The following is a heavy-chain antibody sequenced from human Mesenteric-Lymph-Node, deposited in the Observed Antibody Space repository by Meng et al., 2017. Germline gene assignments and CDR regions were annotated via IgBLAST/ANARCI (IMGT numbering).Heavy chain of an antibody. CDR1: GFTFSDYY. D-gene: IGHD4-11*01. V-gene: IGHV3-11*01. CDR2: ISSSGSTI. Sequence: LSLTCAASGFTFSDYYMSWIRQAPGKGLEWVSYISSSGSTIYYADSVKGRFTISRDNAKNSLYLQMNSLRAEDTAVYYCARGVWDYSGRNSDAFDIWGQGTMVTVSS. CDR3: ARGVWDYSGRNSDAFDI. J-gene: IGHJ3*02.